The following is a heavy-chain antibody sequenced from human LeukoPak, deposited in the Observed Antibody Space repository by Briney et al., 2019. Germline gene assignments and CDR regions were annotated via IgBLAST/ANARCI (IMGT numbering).Heavy chain of an antibody. D-gene: IGHD7-27*01. CDR2: IDHSGST. CDR1: GGSFSSNY. V-gene: IGHV4-34*01. J-gene: IGHJ4*01. CDR3: ALNWGTGRTLDY. Sequence: PSETLSLTCAVYGGSFSSNYWTWIRQPPGKGLEWIGEIDHSGSTNYNPSLKSRVTISLDTSKNQFSLKVSSVTDADTAVYYCALNWGTGRTLDYWGHGTLVTVSS.